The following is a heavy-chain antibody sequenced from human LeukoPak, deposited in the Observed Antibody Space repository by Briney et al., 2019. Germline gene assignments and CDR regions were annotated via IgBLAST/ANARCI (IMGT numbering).Heavy chain of an antibody. Sequence: ASVKVSCKTSGYSFNIYEINWVRQATGQGLEWMGWVNPNSGDTDHARKFQGRLTMTRNTSISTAYMELSGLRLEDTAVYYCSRGPRFDPWGQGTQVAVSS. CDR3: SRGPRFDP. CDR1: GYSFNIYE. V-gene: IGHV1-8*01. J-gene: IGHJ5*02. CDR2: VNPNSGDT.